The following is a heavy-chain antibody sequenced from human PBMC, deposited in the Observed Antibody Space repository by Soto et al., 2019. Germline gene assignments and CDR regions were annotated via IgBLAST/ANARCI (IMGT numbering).Heavy chain of an antibody. V-gene: IGHV3-33*01. CDR2: TWYDGSTK. D-gene: IGHD3-22*01. Sequence: QVQLVESGGGVVQPGTSLRLSCVASGFTFSYGMHWVRQAPGKGLEWVAITWYDGSTKYYADSVKGRFAISRDNSKNTLYLQMSSLRAEDTAVYYCARDGSDTMMAYYFDYWGQGTLFTVSS. CDR3: ARDGSDTMMAYYFDY. CDR1: GFTFSYG. J-gene: IGHJ4*02.